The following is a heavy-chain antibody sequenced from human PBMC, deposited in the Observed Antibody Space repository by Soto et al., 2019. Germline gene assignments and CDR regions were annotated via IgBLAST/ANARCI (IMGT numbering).Heavy chain of an antibody. J-gene: IGHJ5*02. Sequence: QVQLVQSGAEVKTPGASVKVSCRASGYSFRTHGISWVRQAPGQGLEWMGWISTYDDKTNFPQKFQGRITMTTDTSTSTAYMELRSLRSADTAVYFCARDLGYCNSSGCFRNWVDPWGQGTMVTVSS. D-gene: IGHD2-15*01. CDR3: ARDLGYCNSSGCFRNWVDP. V-gene: IGHV1-18*01. CDR1: GYSFRTHG. CDR2: ISTYDDKT.